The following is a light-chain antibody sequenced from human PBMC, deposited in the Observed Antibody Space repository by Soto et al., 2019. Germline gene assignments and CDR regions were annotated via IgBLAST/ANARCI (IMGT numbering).Light chain of an antibody. J-gene: IGLJ2*01. CDR2: EVS. CDR3: SLYTIIRTFVI. V-gene: IGLV2-18*01. CDR1: SSDVGNYNR. Sequence: QSALTQPPSVSGSPGQSVTISCTGTSSDVGNYNRVSWYQQPPGTAPKLIIYEVSYRPSGVPDRFSGSKSGNTASLTISGLQAEDEADYYCSLYTIIRTFVIFGGGTKVTVL.